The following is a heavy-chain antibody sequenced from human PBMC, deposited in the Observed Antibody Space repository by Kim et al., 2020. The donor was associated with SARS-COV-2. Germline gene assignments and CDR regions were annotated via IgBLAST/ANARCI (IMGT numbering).Heavy chain of an antibody. Sequence: GGSLRLSCAASGFTFSSYAMSWVRQAPGKGLEWVSAISGSGGSTYYADSVKGRFTISRDNSKNTLYLQMNSLRAEDTAVYYCAKGAQGRGAYYYYGMDVWGQGTTVTVSS. CDR2: ISGSGGST. V-gene: IGHV3-23*01. CDR3: AKGAQGRGAYYYYGMDV. CDR1: GFTFSSYA. J-gene: IGHJ6*02.